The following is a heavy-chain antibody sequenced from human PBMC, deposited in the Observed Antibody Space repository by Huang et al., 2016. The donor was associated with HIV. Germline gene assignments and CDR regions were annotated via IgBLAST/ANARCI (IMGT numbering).Heavy chain of an antibody. Sequence: QVQLVQSGAEMKKSGSSVKVSCKASGGNVSSFSFTWVRQAPGNGLEWMRGNIPWQDTTGLAQKCRGRVTLTADESTNTAFMELSGLTSQDTAVYYCARGVGNSNRGFDIWGQGTLVTVS. CDR3: ARGVGNSNRGFDI. J-gene: IGHJ4*02. D-gene: IGHD5-18*01. CDR1: GGNVSSFS. CDR2: NIPWQDTT. V-gene: IGHV1-69*13.